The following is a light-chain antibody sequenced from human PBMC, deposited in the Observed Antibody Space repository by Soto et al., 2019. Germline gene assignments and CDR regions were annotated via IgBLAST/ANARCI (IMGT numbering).Light chain of an antibody. CDR3: QQYDNLPPIT. Sequence: IHIAPVPSPPFGFFGGKGPTPLQASQDISNYLNWYQQKPGKAPKLLIYDASNLETGVPSRFSGSGSGTDFTFTISSLQPEDIATYYCQQYDNLPPITFGQGTRLEIK. V-gene: IGKV1-33*01. CDR1: QDISNY. CDR2: DAS. J-gene: IGKJ5*01.